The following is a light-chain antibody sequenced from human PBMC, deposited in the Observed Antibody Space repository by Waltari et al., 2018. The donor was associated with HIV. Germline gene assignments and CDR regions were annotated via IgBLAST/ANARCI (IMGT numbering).Light chain of an antibody. J-gene: IGKJ1*01. Sequence: DIVMTQSPLSLPVTPGEPAYISCRSSPSLLHSNGYNYLDWYLQKPGKSPQLLIYLGSNLASGIPDRFSGSGSGADFTLKISRVEAEDGGVYYCMQALQTPRTFGQGTKVEIK. CDR2: LGS. CDR1: PSLLHSNGYNY. CDR3: MQALQTPRT. V-gene: IGKV2-28*01.